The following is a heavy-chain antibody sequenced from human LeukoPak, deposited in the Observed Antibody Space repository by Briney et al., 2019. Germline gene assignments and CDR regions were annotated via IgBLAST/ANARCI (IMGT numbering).Heavy chain of an antibody. J-gene: IGHJ4*02. CDR2: IKQDGSEE. V-gene: IGHV3-7*01. Sequence: SGGSLRLSCAASGFTFSTYWMSWVRQAPGKGLEWVANIKQDGSEEYYMDSVKGRFTISRDNAKNSLYLQMNSLRAEDTAVYYCASRAHFWSGPGGWGQGTLVTVSS. D-gene: IGHD3-3*02. CDR3: ASRAHFWSGPGG. CDR1: GFTFSTYW.